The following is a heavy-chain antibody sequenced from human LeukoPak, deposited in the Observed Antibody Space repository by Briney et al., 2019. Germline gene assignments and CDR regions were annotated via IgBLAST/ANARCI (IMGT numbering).Heavy chain of an antibody. CDR1: GFNFSAYG. CDR3: AKDQYYDILTGYYTDAEYFQH. CDR2: ISLDGSKK. D-gene: IGHD3-9*01. J-gene: IGHJ1*01. V-gene: IGHV3-30*18. Sequence: PGGSLRLSCAASGFNFSAYGMHWVRQAPGKGLEGVAVISLDGSKKYYTDSVKGRFTISRDNSKNTLFLQMNSLRAEDTAVYYCAKDQYYDILTGYYTDAEYFQHWGQGTLVTVSS.